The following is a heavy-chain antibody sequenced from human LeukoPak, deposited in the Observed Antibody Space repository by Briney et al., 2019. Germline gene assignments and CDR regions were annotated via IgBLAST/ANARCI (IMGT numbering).Heavy chain of an antibody. J-gene: IGHJ4*02. Sequence: GGSLRLSCAASAFTFSNYWMSWVRQAPGKGLEWVANIKEDGSEINYVDSVKGRFTISRDNAKNSLYLQMNSLRVDDTAVYYCARDRGYPTFDYWGQGTLVTVSS. CDR2: IKEDGSEI. V-gene: IGHV3-7*01. CDR3: ARDRGYPTFDY. CDR1: AFTFSNYW. D-gene: IGHD3-10*01.